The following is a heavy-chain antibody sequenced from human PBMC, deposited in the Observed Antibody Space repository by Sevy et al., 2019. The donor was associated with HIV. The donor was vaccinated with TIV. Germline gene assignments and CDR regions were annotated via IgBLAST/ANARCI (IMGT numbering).Heavy chain of an antibody. CDR3: ARLQRSGYSDY. D-gene: IGHD3-3*01. Sequence: ASVKVSCKASGYPFIGYDVNWVRQVTGQGPEWMGWVNIHSGSTGYAQKFQGRVTMTRDTSKSTAYMELSSLRSEDTAVYYCARLQRSGYSDYWGQGTLVTVSS. CDR1: GYPFIGYD. J-gene: IGHJ4*02. CDR2: VNIHSGST. V-gene: IGHV1-8*01.